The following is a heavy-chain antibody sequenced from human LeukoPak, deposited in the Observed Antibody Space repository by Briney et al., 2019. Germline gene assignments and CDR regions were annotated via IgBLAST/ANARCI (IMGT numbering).Heavy chain of an antibody. J-gene: IGHJ4*02. CDR3: ARRRYYGSGSYLDY. CDR1: GGSISSGSYY. Sequence: RPSQTLSLTCTVSGGSISSGSYYWSWIRQPAGKGLEWIGRIYTSGSTNYNPSLKSRVTISVDTSKNQFSLKLSSVTAADTAVYYCARRRYYGSGSYLDYWGQGTLVTVSS. CDR2: IYTSGST. V-gene: IGHV4-61*02. D-gene: IGHD3-10*01.